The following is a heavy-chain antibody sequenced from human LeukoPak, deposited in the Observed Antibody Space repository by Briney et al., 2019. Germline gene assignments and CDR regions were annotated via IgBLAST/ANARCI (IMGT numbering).Heavy chain of an antibody. D-gene: IGHD2-21*02. CDR3: ATYYCGGDCYSGYFDY. J-gene: IGHJ4*02. V-gene: IGHV4-39*01. Sequence: PSETLSLTCTVSGGSISSSSYYWGEIRQPPGKGLEWIGNIYYSGSTYYNPSLKSRVTISVDTSKKQFSLKLSSVTAADTAVYYCATYYCGGDCYSGYFDYLGQGTLVTASS. CDR1: GGSISSSSYY. CDR2: IYYSGST.